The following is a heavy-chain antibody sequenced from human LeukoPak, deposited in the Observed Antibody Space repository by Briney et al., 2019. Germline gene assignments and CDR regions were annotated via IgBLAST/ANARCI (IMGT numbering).Heavy chain of an antibody. V-gene: IGHV3-20*04. CDR3: ARVYGSGSYPRIDY. CDR2: INWNGGST. Sequence: GGSLRLSCAASGFTFDDYGMSWVRQAPGKGLEWVSGINWNGGSTDYADSVKGRFTISRDNAKNSLYLQMNSLRAEDTALYYCARVYGSGSYPRIDYWGQGTLVTVSS. CDR1: GFTFDDYG. D-gene: IGHD3-10*01. J-gene: IGHJ4*02.